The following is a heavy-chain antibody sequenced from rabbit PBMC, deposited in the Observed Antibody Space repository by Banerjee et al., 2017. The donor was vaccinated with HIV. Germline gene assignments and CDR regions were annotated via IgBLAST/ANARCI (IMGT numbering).Heavy chain of an antibody. CDR2: IYAGSSGST. CDR3: ARGSGDAAYYIWGYGMDL. J-gene: IGHJ6*01. Sequence: QQLVESGGGLVKPGASLTLTCKASGFSFSSGYDMCWVRQAPGKGLEWIACIYAGSSGSTYYASWAKGRFTISKTSSTTVTLQMTSLTVADTATYFCARGSGDAAYYIWGYGMDLWGPGTLVTVS. D-gene: IGHD1-1*01. V-gene: IGHV1S40*01. CDR1: GFSFSSGYD.